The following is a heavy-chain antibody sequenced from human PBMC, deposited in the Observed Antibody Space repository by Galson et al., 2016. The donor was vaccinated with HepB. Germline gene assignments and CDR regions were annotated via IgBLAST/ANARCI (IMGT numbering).Heavy chain of an antibody. Sequence: ATLSLTCTVSGVSTKSYYWSWIRQPPGKGLEWIGYIYYSGTTNYNPSLRSRVTMSVDTSKNQFSLNLSSVTAADTAVYYCARESSSWYQNWFDPWGQGTLVTVSS. J-gene: IGHJ5*02. V-gene: IGHV4-59*12. CDR1: GVSTKSYY. CDR2: IYYSGTT. D-gene: IGHD6-13*01. CDR3: ARESSSWYQNWFDP.